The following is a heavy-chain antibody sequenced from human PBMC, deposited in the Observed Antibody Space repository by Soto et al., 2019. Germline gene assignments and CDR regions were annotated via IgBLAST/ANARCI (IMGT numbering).Heavy chain of an antibody. CDR2: IPQDGSDG. J-gene: IGHJ6*02. CDR1: GFTLSMYS. CDR3: ARDHLILPAHDFFYGSDV. Sequence: DVQLKDSGGGLVQPGPSLRLSCAVSGFTLSMYSMTWVRQAPGKGLEWVARIPQDGSDGHYLDSVKGRFTISRDNAKNSVYLQMNSLRADDTAVYYCARDHLILPAHDFFYGSDVWGQGAKVTVSS. D-gene: IGHD2-21*02. V-gene: IGHV3-7*03.